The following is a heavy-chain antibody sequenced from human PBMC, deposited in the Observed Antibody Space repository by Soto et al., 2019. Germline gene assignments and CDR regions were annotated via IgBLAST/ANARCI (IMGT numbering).Heavy chain of an antibody. CDR2: ISSTSIYI. V-gene: IGHV3-21*01. CDR1: GFTFSDYA. Sequence: EVQLVESGGGLVKPGGSLRLSCAASGFTFSDYAMSWLRQAPGKGLEWVSSISSTSIYIFYADSVTGRFAISRDNAKNSLYLQMNSLRVEDTAVYYCANVHTQGLRDYGLDVWGQGTTVTVSS. CDR3: ANVHTQGLRDYGLDV. J-gene: IGHJ6*02. D-gene: IGHD6-6*01.